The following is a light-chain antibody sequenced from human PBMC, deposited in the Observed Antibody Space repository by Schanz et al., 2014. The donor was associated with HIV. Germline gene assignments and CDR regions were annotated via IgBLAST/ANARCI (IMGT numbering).Light chain of an antibody. CDR1: QSVKSNF. CDR3: QHYGT. J-gene: IGKJ2*01. CDR2: GAS. V-gene: IGKV3-20*01. Sequence: EIVLTQSPGTLSLSPGERGTLSCRASQSVKSNFIGWYQQKPGQAPRLLIYGASTRVTGIPARFSGSGSGTEFTLTISRLEPEDFAVYYCQHYGTFGQGTKVEIK.